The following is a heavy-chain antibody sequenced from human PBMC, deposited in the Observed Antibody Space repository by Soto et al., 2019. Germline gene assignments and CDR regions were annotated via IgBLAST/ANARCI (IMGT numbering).Heavy chain of an antibody. D-gene: IGHD3-3*01. Sequence: EVHLVESGGGPVKPGGSLRLSCAAPGFIFSAVWMSWVRQAPGKGLEWIGRIKSKGDGGRIDYAASVRGRFSISTDDSANTLFLQMDSLRDEDTALYYCAKGRYDFWSPYYFDSWGQGTLVTVSS. J-gene: IGHJ4*02. CDR1: GFIFSAVW. V-gene: IGHV3-15*05. CDR2: IKSKGDGGRI. CDR3: AKGRYDFWSPYYFDS.